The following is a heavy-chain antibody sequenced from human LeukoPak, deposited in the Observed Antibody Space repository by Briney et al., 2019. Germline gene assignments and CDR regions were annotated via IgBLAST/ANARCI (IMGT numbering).Heavy chain of an antibody. CDR2: ISGSGGGT. CDR3: ARVSQQLVHYYYYMDV. Sequence: GGSLRLSCAVSGITLSNYGMSWVRQAPGKGLEWVAGISGSGGGTNYADSVKGRFTISRDNSKNTLYLQMNSLRAEDTAVYYCARVSQQLVHYYYYMDVWGKGTTVTVSS. J-gene: IGHJ6*03. V-gene: IGHV3-23*01. CDR1: GITLSNYG. D-gene: IGHD6-13*01.